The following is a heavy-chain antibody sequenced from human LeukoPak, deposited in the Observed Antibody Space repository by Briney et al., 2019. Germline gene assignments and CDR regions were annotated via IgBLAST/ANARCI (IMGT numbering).Heavy chain of an antibody. CDR1: GYTFTGYY. J-gene: IGHJ4*02. Sequence: ASVKVSCKASGYTFTGYYMHWVRQAPGQGLEWMGWINPNNGGTNYAQKFQGRVTMTMDTSISTAYMELSRLRSDDTAVYYCASDVGRSESSPSYSFDYWGQGTLVTVSS. D-gene: IGHD6-25*01. V-gene: IGHV1-2*02. CDR3: ASDVGRSESSPSYSFDY. CDR2: INPNNGGT.